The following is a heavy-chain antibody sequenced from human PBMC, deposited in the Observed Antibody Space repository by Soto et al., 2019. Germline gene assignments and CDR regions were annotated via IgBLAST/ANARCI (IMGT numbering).Heavy chain of an antibody. CDR3: ARAPGDYDSSGYYRVDYGMDV. J-gene: IGHJ6*02. CDR2: IYYSGST. D-gene: IGHD3-22*01. CDR1: GGSISSSSYY. Sequence: PSETLSLTCTVSGGSISSSSYYWGWIRQPPGKGPEWIGSIYYSGSTYYNPSLKSRVTISVDTSKNQFSLKLSSVTVADTAVYYCARAPGDYDSSGYYRVDYGMDVWGQGTTVTVSS. V-gene: IGHV4-39*01.